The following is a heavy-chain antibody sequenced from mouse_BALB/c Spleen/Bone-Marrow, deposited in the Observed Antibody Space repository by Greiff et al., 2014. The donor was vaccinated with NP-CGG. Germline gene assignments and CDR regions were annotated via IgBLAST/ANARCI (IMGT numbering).Heavy chain of an antibody. CDR3: ARSTATGFAY. V-gene: IGHV1-34*01. J-gene: IGHJ3*01. Sequence: EVKLQESGPDLVKPGASVKMSCKASGYSFTGYYMYWVKQSHGKSLEWIGRVNPNNGDISYNQKFKGKAILTVDKSSSTAYMELRSLTSEDSAVYYCARSTATGFAYWGQGTLVTVSA. CDR1: GYSFTGYY. D-gene: IGHD1-2*01. CDR2: VNPNNGDI.